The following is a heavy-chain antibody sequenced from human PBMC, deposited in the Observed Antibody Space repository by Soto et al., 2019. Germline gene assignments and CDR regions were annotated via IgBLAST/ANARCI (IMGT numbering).Heavy chain of an antibody. Sequence: QVQLVQSGAAVKKPGSSVKVSCKASGGTFSSYTISWVRQAPGQGLEWMGRIIPDLGIANYAQKFQGRVTITADKSTSTAYMELSSLRSEDTAVYYCARPMVTYYYGMDVWGQGTTVTVSS. CDR3: ARPMVTYYYGMDV. D-gene: IGHD5-18*01. J-gene: IGHJ6*02. CDR2: IIPDLGIA. CDR1: GGTFSSYT. V-gene: IGHV1-69*02.